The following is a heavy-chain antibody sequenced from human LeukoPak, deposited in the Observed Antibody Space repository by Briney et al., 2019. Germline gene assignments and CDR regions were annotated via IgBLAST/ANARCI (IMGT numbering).Heavy chain of an antibody. CDR2: ISGVGGRT. CDR1: GFTFRSYG. CDR3: AKGTYGSGTYGAHDY. D-gene: IGHD3-10*01. V-gene: IGHV3-23*01. Sequence: HPGGSLRLSCAASGFTFRSYGMSWVRQAPGKGLEWVSTISGVGGRTYYADSMKGRFTIPRDNSKNTLYLQMNSLRAEDTAVYYCAKGTYGSGTYGAHDYWGQGTLVTVSS. J-gene: IGHJ4*02.